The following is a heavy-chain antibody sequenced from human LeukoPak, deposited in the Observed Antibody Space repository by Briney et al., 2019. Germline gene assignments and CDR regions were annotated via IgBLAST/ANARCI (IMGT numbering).Heavy chain of an antibody. CDR1: GFTFSAYA. Sequence: GGSLRLSCEASGFTFSAYAMTWVRQAPGKGLEWVSAISGSGGSTYYADSVKGRFTISRDNSKNTLYLQMNSLRAEDTAVYYCARDRSIASDYWGQGTLVTVSS. CDR3: ARDRSIASDY. D-gene: IGHD6-6*01. J-gene: IGHJ4*02. V-gene: IGHV3-23*01. CDR2: ISGSGGST.